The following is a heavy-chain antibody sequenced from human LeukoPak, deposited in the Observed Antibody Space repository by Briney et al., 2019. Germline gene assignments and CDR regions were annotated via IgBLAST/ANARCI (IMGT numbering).Heavy chain of an antibody. J-gene: IGHJ4*02. CDR1: GGTFSRYA. CDR2: NIPIFGTA. V-gene: IGHV1-69*13. D-gene: IGHD6-13*01. Sequence: SVKVSCKASGGTFSRYAISWVRQAPGQGLEWMGGNIPIFGTANYAQKFQGRVTITADESTSTAYMELSSLRSEDTAVYYCARSSLYSSSWYEPPSLGEDYWGQGTLVTISS. CDR3: ARSSLYSSSWYEPPSLGEDY.